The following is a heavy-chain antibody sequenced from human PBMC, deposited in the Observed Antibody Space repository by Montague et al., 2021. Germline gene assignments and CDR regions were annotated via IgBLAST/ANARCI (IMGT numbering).Heavy chain of an antibody. Sequence: PLRLSCAASGFTLSSYAMGWVRQAPGKGLEWASAIGASGDNTYYAESVKGRFTISRDISKNTLYLQMNSLGAEDTALYYCAKDHFSGGSYGGSGDMDVWGQGTTVTVSS. CDR3: AKDHFSGGSYGGSGDMDV. J-gene: IGHJ6*02. D-gene: IGHD2-15*01. V-gene: IGHV3-23*01. CDR2: IGASGDNT. CDR1: GFTLSSYA.